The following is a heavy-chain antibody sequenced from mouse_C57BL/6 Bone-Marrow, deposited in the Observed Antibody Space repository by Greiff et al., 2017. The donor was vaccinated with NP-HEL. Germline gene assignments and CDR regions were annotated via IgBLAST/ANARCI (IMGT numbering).Heavy chain of an antibody. CDR3: ARTGDGYFPCAY. J-gene: IGHJ3*01. CDR2: IYPGSGST. D-gene: IGHD2-3*01. CDR1: GYTFTSYW. V-gene: IGHV1-55*01. Sequence: QVQLQQPGAELVKPGASVKMSCKASGYTFTSYWITWVKQRPGQGLEWIGDIYPGSGSTNYNEKFKSKATLTVDTSSSTAYMQLSSLTSEDSAVYYCARTGDGYFPCAYWGQGTLVTVSA.